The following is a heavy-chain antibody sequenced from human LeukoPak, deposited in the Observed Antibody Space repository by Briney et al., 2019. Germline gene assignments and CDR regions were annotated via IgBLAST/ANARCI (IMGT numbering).Heavy chain of an antibody. CDR2: ISTSSSYK. D-gene: IGHD5-24*01. CDR3: ARAGGSDGYNSAFDF. V-gene: IGHV3-21*01. CDR1: EFTFSIYS. Sequence: GGSLRLSCAASEFTFSIYSMNWVRQAPGKGLEWVSSISTSSSYKYYADSVKGRFTVSRDNAKNSLYLQMNSLRAEDTAAYYCARAGGSDGYNSAFDFWGQGTLVTVSS. J-gene: IGHJ4*02.